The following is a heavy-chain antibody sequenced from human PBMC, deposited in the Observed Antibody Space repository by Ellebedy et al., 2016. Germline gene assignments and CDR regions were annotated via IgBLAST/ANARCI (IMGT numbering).Heavy chain of an antibody. J-gene: IGHJ6*02. Sequence: SVKGRFTVSRDNSKNTVYLQMNSLRTEDTALYYCARDLDSVFWTGFAMDVWGQGTTVTVSS. D-gene: IGHD3/OR15-3a*01. CDR3: ARDLDSVFWTGFAMDV. V-gene: IGHV3-30*01.